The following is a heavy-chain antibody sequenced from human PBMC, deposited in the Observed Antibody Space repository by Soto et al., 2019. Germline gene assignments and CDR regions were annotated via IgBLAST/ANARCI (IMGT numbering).Heavy chain of an antibody. D-gene: IGHD3-10*01. CDR3: MRPAPRGRHYFYFGMDV. Sequence: VNLVESGGGVVQPGKSLSLSCSASGFTFSSYAMSWVRQAPGKGLEWVSGISSSGGSTYYADSVKGRFTISRDNSKNTLFLRMNRPRVEDTAVYYCMRPAPRGRHYFYFGMDVWGQGTTVTVSS. CDR1: GFTFSSYA. V-gene: IGHV3-23*04. J-gene: IGHJ6*02. CDR2: ISSSGGST.